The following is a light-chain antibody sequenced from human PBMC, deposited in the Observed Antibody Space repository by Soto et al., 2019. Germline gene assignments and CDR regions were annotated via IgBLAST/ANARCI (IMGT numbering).Light chain of an antibody. CDR3: AAWDDSLSAWV. CDR1: SSNIGKNY. V-gene: IGLV1-47*01. J-gene: IGLJ3*02. Sequence: QLVLTQPPSASGTPGQRVTISCSGSSSNIGKNYVSWFQQVPGTAPKLLMYRNDQRPSGVPDRFSGSKSGTSGSLAISGLRSEDEADYYCAAWDDSLSAWVFGGGTKVTVL. CDR2: RND.